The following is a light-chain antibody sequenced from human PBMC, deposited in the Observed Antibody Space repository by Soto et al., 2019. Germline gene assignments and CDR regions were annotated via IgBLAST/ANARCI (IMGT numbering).Light chain of an antibody. CDR3: SSYAGSNIVV. CDR2: EVS. V-gene: IGLV2-8*01. J-gene: IGLJ2*01. CDR1: SSDVGGYNF. Sequence: QSALTQPPSASGSPGQSVTISCTGTSSDVGGYNFVSWYQQHPGKAPKLMIYEVSERPSRVPDRFSGSKSGNTASLTVSGLQAEDEADYYCSSYAGSNIVVFGGGTQLTVL.